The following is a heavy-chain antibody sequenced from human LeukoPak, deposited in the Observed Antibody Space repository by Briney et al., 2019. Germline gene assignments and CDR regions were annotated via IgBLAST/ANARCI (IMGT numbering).Heavy chain of an antibody. D-gene: IGHD4-23*01. CDR2: INQDGSEK. V-gene: IGHV3-7*01. J-gene: IGHJ3*02. CDR1: GFTFSSYW. CDR3: AREGPPTVVIVGTFDI. Sequence: RSGGSLRLSCAASGFTFSSYWMHWVRQAPGKGLEWVANINQDGSEKHYVDSVEGRFTISRDNAKNSLYLQMSSLKAEDTAVYYCAREGPPTVVIVGTFDIWGQGTMVTVSS.